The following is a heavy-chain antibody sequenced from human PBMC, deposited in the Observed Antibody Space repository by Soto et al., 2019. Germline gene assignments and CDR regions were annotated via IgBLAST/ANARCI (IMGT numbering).Heavy chain of an antibody. J-gene: IGHJ4*02. CDR2: IIPIFGTT. D-gene: IGHD6-19*01. V-gene: IGHV1-69*12. CDR1: GGSFRRYG. Sequence: QVQLVQSGAEVKKPGSSVKVSCKASGGSFRRYGISWVRQAPGQGLEWMGGIIPIFGTTSYAQKFQGRVTFTADESTSTAYMELSSLRSEDTAVYYCARNGNPSGWYSFDYWGQGMLVTVSS. CDR3: ARNGNPSGWYSFDY.